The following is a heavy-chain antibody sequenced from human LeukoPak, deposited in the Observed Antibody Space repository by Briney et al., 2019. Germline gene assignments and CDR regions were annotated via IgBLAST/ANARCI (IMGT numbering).Heavy chain of an antibody. CDR2: ISYDGSNK. J-gene: IGHJ4*02. CDR1: GFTFSSYA. CDR3: AREYSSSSGRSFDY. D-gene: IGHD6-6*01. V-gene: IGHV3-30-3*01. Sequence: GGSLRLSCAASGFTFSSYAMHWVRQAPGKGLEWVVIISYDGSNKYYADTVKGRFTISRDNAKNSLYLQVNSLRAEDTAVYYCAREYSSSSGRSFDYWGQGTLVTVSS.